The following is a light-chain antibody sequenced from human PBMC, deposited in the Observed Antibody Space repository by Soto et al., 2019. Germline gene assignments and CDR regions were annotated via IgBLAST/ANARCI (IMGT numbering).Light chain of an antibody. J-gene: IGKJ3*01. Sequence: EFLLTQSPDTLSLSPGERATLSCRASQSVSSSSLAWYQQKLGQAPKLLIYGVSYRAAGIPEIFSGSGSGTGFTLTISRLEAEDFAVYYCQQYGNAPFTFGPGTKVEI. CDR1: QSVSSSS. CDR2: GVS. CDR3: QQYGNAPFT. V-gene: IGKV3-20*01.